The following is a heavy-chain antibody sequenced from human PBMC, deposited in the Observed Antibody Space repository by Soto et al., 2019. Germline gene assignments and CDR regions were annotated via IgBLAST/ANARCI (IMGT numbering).Heavy chain of an antibody. CDR3: ASDRRRWLPIFEF. V-gene: IGHV1-46*01. CDR1: GDTFASRY. J-gene: IGHJ4*02. Sequence: SGDTFASRYRRWVQHGTRQGLEWMGIINPSGGSTSYAQKFQGRVTMTRDTSTSTVYMELSSLRSEDTAVYYCASDRRRWLPIFEFWGQGTLVIVSS. CDR2: INPSGGST. D-gene: IGHD5-18*01.